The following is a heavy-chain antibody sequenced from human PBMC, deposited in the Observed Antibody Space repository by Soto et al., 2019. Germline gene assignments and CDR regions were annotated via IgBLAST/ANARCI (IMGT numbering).Heavy chain of an antibody. D-gene: IGHD4-17*01. Sequence: GGSLRLSCAASGFTFDDYGMHWVRQAPGKGLEWVSGISWNSGTIGYADSVKGRFTISRDNAKNSLYLQMNSLRAEDTALYYCAKGSTTTVTTVWYFDLWGRGTLVTVSS. CDR3: AKGSTTTVTTVWYFDL. J-gene: IGHJ2*01. CDR2: ISWNSGTI. V-gene: IGHV3-9*01. CDR1: GFTFDDYG.